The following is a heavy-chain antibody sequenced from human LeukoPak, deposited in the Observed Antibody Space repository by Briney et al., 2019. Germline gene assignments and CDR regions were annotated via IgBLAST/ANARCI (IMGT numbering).Heavy chain of an antibody. D-gene: IGHD1-26*01. Sequence: PGGSLRLSCAASGFTFDDYALHWVRQVPGKSLEWVSGISWNSGSIGYADSVKGRFTISRDNAKNSLYLQMNSLRAEDTALYYCAKGLGGKVGANHYYYYYYMDVWGKGTTVTISS. CDR1: GFTFDDYA. CDR3: AKGLGGKVGANHYYYYYYMDV. V-gene: IGHV3-9*01. J-gene: IGHJ6*03. CDR2: ISWNSGSI.